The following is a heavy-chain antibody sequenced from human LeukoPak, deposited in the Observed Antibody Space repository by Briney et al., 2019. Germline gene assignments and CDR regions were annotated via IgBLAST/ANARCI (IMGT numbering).Heavy chain of an antibody. J-gene: IGHJ3*02. D-gene: IGHD3-22*01. CDR3: ARDLGGYYDSSGYSPDDAFDI. V-gene: IGHV1-2*02. CDR1: GYTFTGYY. CDR2: INPNSGGT. Sequence: ASVKVSCKASGYTFTGYYMHWVRQAPGQGLEWMGWINPNSGGTNYAQKFQGRVTMTRNTSISTAYMKLSRLRSDDTAVYYCARDLGGYYDSSGYSPDDAFDIWGQGTMVTVSS.